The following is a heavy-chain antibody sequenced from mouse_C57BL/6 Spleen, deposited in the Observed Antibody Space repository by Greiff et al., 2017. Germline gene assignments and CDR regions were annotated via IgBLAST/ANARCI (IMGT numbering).Heavy chain of an antibody. CDR1: GYTFTSYW. Sequence: QVQLQQPGAELVRPGSSVKLSCKASGYTFTSYWMDWVKQRPGQGLEWIGNIYPSDSETHYNQKFKDKATLTVDKSSSTAYMQLSSLTSEDSAVYYCARCGYYAMDYWGQGTSVTVSS. CDR3: ARCGYYAMDY. CDR2: IYPSDSET. J-gene: IGHJ4*01. V-gene: IGHV1-61*01.